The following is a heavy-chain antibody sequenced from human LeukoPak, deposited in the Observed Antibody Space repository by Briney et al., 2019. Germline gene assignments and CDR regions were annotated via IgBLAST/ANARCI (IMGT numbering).Heavy chain of an antibody. V-gene: IGHV3-9*01. J-gene: IGHJ4*02. CDR1: GFTFAGSA. D-gene: IGHD2-8*01. CDR2: ISWHSENI. Sequence: GGSLRLSCAASGFTFAGSAMHWVRQTPGKGLEWVSSISWHSENIDYANSVKGRFTISRDNAKNSLYLQMNSLRAEDTALYYCAKEGSVCTNGICRYFDSWGQGTLVTVSS. CDR3: AKEGSVCTNGICRYFDS.